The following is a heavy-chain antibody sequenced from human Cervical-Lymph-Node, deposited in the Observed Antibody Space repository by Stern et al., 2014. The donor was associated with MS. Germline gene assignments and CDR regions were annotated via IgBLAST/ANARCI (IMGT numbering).Heavy chain of an antibody. V-gene: IGHV1-69*01. J-gene: IGHJ5*02. CDR1: GGTFRTFA. Sequence: VQLVESGAEVKKPGSSVKVSCKASGGTFRTFAFTWVRQAPGQGLEWMGGIIPIFGSTDYAEKFQGRVTITANESASTVYLQLSSLKSEDTAVYYCARDRGSCTGGSCYSEDWFDPWGQGTLVTVSS. CDR2: IIPIFGST. D-gene: IGHD2-15*01. CDR3: ARDRGSCTGGSCYSEDWFDP.